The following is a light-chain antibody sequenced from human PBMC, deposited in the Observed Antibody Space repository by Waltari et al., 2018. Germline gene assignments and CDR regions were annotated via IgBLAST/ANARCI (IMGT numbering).Light chain of an antibody. V-gene: IGLV2-14*01. Sequence: QSGLTQPASVSGSPGQSITISCAATSSDIGAFNFISWYQQRPGKAPELLVYDVIHRPSGVSTRFSGSKSDNTAALTISGLQAEDEAVYYCSSFSSSTAGIFGGGTKVTVL. CDR1: SSDIGAFNF. CDR3: SSFSSSTAGI. CDR2: DVI. J-gene: IGLJ2*01.